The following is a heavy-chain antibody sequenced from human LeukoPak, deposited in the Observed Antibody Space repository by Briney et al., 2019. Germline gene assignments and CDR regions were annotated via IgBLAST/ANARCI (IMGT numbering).Heavy chain of an antibody. D-gene: IGHD3-22*01. V-gene: IGHV1-8*03. CDR1: GYTFTSYD. Sequence: EASVKVSCKASGYTFTSYDINWVRQATGQGLEWMGWMNPNSGNTGYAQKFQGRVTITRNTSISTAYMELSSLRSEDTAVYYCLMYYYDSSGYIDYWGQGTLVTVSS. J-gene: IGHJ4*02. CDR3: LMYYYDSSGYIDY. CDR2: MNPNSGNT.